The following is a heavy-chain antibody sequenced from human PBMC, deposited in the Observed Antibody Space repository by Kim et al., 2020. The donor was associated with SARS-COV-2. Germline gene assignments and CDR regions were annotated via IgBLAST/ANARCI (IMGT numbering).Heavy chain of an antibody. V-gene: IGHV1-69*13. Sequence: SVKVSCKASGGTFSSYAISWVRQAPGQGLEWMGGIIPIFGTANYAQKFQGRVTITADESTSTAYMELSSLRSEDTAVYYCASRSDFLDCSGGSCYPVVGNYYYGMDVWGQGTTVTVSS. CDR3: ASRSDFLDCSGGSCYPVVGNYYYGMDV. CDR2: IIPIFGTA. CDR1: GGTFSSYA. D-gene: IGHD2-15*01. J-gene: IGHJ6*02.